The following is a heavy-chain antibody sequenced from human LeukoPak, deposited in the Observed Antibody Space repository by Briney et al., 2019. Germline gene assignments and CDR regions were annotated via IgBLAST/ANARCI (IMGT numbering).Heavy chain of an antibody. V-gene: IGHV3-23*01. J-gene: IGHJ4*02. CDR2: ITYSGGST. CDR1: GFTFSSSG. Sequence: GGSLRLSCAASGFTFSSSGMSWVRQAPGKGLEWVSSITYSGGSTYYADSVKGRFTISRDNSKNTLYLQMNSLRAEDTAVYYCAKDRVDYWGQGTLVTVSS. CDR3: AKDRVDY.